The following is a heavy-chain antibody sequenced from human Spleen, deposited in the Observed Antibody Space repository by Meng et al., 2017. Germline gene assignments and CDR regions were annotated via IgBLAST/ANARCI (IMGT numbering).Heavy chain of an antibody. CDR1: GGTFDFSSYA. CDR3: ATRGNPYLDR. D-gene: IGHD4-23*01. Sequence: ASVKVSCKASGGTFDFSSYAFSWVRQAPGQGLEWMGWISGDFGNTNYAQNFQGRVTLTTDTSTSTGYMELRSLTSDDTAVYYCATRGNPYLDRWGQGTLVTVSS. V-gene: IGHV1-18*01. CDR2: ISGDFGNT. J-gene: IGHJ4*02.